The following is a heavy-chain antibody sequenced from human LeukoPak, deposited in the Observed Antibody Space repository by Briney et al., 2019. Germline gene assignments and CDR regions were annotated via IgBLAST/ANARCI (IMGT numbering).Heavy chain of an antibody. D-gene: IGHD1-26*01. Sequence: PGGSLRLSCAASQFTFSIYWMSWVRQAPGKGLEWVANIKQDGSEKYYVDSVKGRFTVSRDNAKNSLFLQMNSLRAEDTAVYYCARVGEEGISQFMDVWGNGTTVTVSS. CDR3: ARVGEEGISQFMDV. V-gene: IGHV3-7*01. CDR2: IKQDGSEK. CDR1: QFTFSIYW. J-gene: IGHJ6*03.